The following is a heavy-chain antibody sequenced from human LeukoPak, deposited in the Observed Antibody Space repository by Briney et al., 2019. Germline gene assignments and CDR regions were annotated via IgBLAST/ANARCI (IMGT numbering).Heavy chain of an antibody. Sequence: GASVKVSCKASGYTFTGYYMQWVRQAPGQGLEWMGRINPDSGGTNYAQKLQDRVTMTRDTAITTAYMELSSLRSVDTAVYYCARGIVGATDLDYWGQGTLVTVSS. D-gene: IGHD1-26*01. CDR1: GYTFTGYY. CDR2: INPDSGGT. J-gene: IGHJ4*02. V-gene: IGHV1-2*06. CDR3: ARGIVGATDLDY.